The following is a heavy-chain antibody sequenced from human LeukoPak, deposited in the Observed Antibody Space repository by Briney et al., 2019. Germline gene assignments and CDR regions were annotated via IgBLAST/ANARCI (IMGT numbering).Heavy chain of an antibody. CDR1: GVSITNGY. Sequence: PSETLSLTCAVSGVSITNGYWWYWVRQIPGKGLEWVSAISGSGGSTYYADSVKGRFTISRDNSKNTLYLQMNSLRAEDTAVYYCAKDRAQPLSRLLVGATVGVFDYWGQGTLVTVSS. V-gene: IGHV3-23*01. J-gene: IGHJ4*02. D-gene: IGHD1-26*01. CDR2: ISGSGGST. CDR3: AKDRAQPLSRLLVGATVGVFDY.